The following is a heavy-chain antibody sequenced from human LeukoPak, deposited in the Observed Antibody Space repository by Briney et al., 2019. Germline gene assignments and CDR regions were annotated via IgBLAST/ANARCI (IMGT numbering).Heavy chain of an antibody. D-gene: IGHD3-9*01. J-gene: IGHJ5*02. CDR2: IYTSGST. V-gene: IGHV4-4*08. CDR1: GGSVSSYF. CDR3: AREAYDVLTSDWFDP. Sequence: PSETLSLTCTVSGGSVSSYFWSWIRQPPGKGLEWIGRIYTSGSTNYNPSLKSRVTISVDTSKNQFSLKLSSVTAADTAMYYCAREAYDVLTSDWFDPWGQGTLVTVSS.